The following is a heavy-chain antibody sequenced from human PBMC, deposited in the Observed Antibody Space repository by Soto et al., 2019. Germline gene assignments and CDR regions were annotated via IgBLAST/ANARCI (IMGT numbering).Heavy chain of an antibody. CDR1: GYTFTNYA. Sequence: SVKVSCKASGYTFTNYALHWVRQAPGQRLEWMGWINAGNGNTKYTQKFQGRVTITRDTTATTAYMELRSLRSEDTAVYYCARDELVRYYYYFMDGWGQGTTVTVSS. CDR3: ARDELVRYYYYFMDG. J-gene: IGHJ6*02. D-gene: IGHD6-6*01. V-gene: IGHV1-3*01. CDR2: INAGNGNT.